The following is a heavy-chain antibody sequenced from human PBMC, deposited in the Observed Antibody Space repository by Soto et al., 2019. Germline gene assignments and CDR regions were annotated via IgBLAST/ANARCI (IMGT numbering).Heavy chain of an antibody. CDR2: IWYDESNK. CDR1: GFIFSSYG. J-gene: IGHJ3*02. Sequence: VQLVESGGGVVQPGRSLRLSCAPSGFIFSSYGMHWVRQAPGKGLEWVALIWYDESNKYYADSVKGRFTISRDNSKNTLFLQMNSLRAEDTAIYYCARDRGGGATDAFDIWGQGTMVTVSS. D-gene: IGHD5-12*01. CDR3: ARDRGGGATDAFDI. V-gene: IGHV3-33*01.